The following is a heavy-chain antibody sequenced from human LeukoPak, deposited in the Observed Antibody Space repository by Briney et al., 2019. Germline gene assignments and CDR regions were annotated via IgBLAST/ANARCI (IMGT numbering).Heavy chain of an antibody. D-gene: IGHD3-9*01. V-gene: IGHV3-23*01. CDR3: AKGSNYDILTGYDLDAFDI. Sequence: GGSLRLSCAASGFTFSSYAMSWVRQAPGKGLEWVSAISGSGGSTYYADSVKGRFTISRDNSKNTLYLQMISLRAEDTDVYHCAKGSNYDILTGYDLDAFDIWGQGTMVTVSS. CDR2: ISGSGGST. CDR1: GFTFSSYA. J-gene: IGHJ3*02.